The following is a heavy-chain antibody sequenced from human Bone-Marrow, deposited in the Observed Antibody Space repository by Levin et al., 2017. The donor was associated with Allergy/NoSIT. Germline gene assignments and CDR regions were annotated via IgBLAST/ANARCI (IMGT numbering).Heavy chain of an antibody. V-gene: IGHV2-5*02. CDR2: IYGDDDK. D-gene: IGHD3-16*01. Sequence: KQSGPTLVKPTQTLTLTCTFSGFSLSTSAVGVVWIRRPPGQALEWLALIYGDDDKRYSPSLKGRLTITKDTSEKQVVLTLTNMDPVDTATYYCAHALYNSLWGSVTLDFWGQGALVTVSS. CDR1: GFSLSTSAVG. CDR3: AHALYNSLWGSVTLDF. J-gene: IGHJ4*02.